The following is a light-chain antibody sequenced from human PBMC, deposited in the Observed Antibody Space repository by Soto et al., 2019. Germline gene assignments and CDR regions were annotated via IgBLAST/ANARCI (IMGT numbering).Light chain of an antibody. Sequence: DIQMTQSPSTLSASVGDRVTITCRASQSISSWLAWYQQKPGKAPKLLIYKASSLESGVTSSFSGRGSGTEFTLTISSLQPDDFATYYCQQYNSYSYTFGQGTKLEIK. V-gene: IGKV1-5*03. CDR1: QSISSW. CDR3: QQYNSYSYT. CDR2: KAS. J-gene: IGKJ2*01.